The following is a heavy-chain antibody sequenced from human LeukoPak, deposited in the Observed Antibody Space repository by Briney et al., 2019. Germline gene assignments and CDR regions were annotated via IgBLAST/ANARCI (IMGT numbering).Heavy chain of an antibody. V-gene: IGHV4-39*01. D-gene: IGHD6-13*01. Sequence: PSETLSLTCTVSGGSISSSSYYWGWIRQPPGKGLEWIGSIFYSGSTYYNPSLKSRVTIFVDTSKNQFSLKLSSVIAADTAVYYCARLRPEGAAGSPDYWGQGTLVTVSS. CDR3: ARLRPEGAAGSPDY. J-gene: IGHJ4*02. CDR2: IFYSGST. CDR1: GGSISSSSYY.